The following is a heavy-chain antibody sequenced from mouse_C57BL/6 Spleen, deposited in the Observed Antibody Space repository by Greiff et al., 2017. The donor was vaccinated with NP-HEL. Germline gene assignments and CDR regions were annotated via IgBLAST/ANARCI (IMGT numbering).Heavy chain of an antibody. Sequence: QVQLQQPGAELARPGASVKLSCKASGYTFTSYGIRWVKQRPGQGLEWIGKIYPGGGNTYYNKKFKDKATLTADKSSSTAYMQLRSLTSEDSAVYFCARSTYDYFDYWGQGTTLTVSS. CDR2: IYPGGGNT. CDR1: GYTFTSYG. CDR3: ARSTYDYFDY. D-gene: IGHD2-3*01. J-gene: IGHJ2*01. V-gene: IGHV1-81*01.